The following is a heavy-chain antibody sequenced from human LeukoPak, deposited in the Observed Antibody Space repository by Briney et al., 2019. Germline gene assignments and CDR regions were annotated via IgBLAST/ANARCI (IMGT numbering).Heavy chain of an antibody. J-gene: IGHJ4*02. D-gene: IGHD3-10*01. CDR2: INPSGGST. CDR1: GYAFTSYY. Sequence: ASVKVSCNASGYAFTSYYMHWVRHGPGQGLGWMGIINPSGGSTSYAQKYQGRVTMTRDMSTSTVYMELRSLSSEDTAVYYCARSWIYYGSGSSRNFYYFYYWGQGTLVTVSS. CDR3: ARSWIYYGSGSSRNFYYFYY. V-gene: IGHV1-46*01.